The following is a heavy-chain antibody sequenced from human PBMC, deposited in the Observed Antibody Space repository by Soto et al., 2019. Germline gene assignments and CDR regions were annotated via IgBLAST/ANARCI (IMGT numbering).Heavy chain of an antibody. CDR2: IIPIFGTA. Sequence: GASVKVSCKASGGTFSSYAISWVRQAPGQGLEWMGGIIPIFGTANYAQKFQGRVTITADESTSTAYMELSSLRSEDTAVYYCARGPSTRKRTYYDILTGYYNYNWFDPWGQGTLVTVSS. CDR1: GGTFSSYA. J-gene: IGHJ5*02. D-gene: IGHD3-9*01. CDR3: ARGPSTRKRTYYDILTGYYNYNWFDP. V-gene: IGHV1-69*13.